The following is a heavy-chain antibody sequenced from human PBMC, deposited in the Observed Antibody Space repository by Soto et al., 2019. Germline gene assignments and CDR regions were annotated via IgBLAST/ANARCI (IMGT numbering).Heavy chain of an antibody. J-gene: IGHJ4*02. CDR3: AREGPPSAYVAGNFDY. Sequence: ASAKVSCKSSGYTFTSYGISWGRQAPGQGLEWMGWISAYNGNTNYAQKLQGRVTMTTDTSTSTAYMELRSLRSDDTAVYYCAREGPPSAYVAGNFDYWGQGTLVTVSS. CDR2: ISAYNGNT. D-gene: IGHD6-19*01. CDR1: GYTFTSYG. V-gene: IGHV1-18*01.